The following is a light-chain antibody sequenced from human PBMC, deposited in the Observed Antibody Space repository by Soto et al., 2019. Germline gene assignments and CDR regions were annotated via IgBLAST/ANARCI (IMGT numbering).Light chain of an antibody. CDR1: QSVNTH. V-gene: IGKV3-15*01. CDR3: QQYFNWPPLT. CDR2: GAS. J-gene: IGKJ4*01. Sequence: EIVMTQSPATLSVSSGERATLSCRASQSVNTHLAWYQQKPGQAPRLLIYGASTRATGIPARFSGSGPGTEFTLTISSLQSEDFAVYYCQQYFNWPPLTFGGGTRVDIK.